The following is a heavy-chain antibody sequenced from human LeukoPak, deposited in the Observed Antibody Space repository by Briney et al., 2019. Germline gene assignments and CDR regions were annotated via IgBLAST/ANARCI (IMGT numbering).Heavy chain of an antibody. D-gene: IGHD6-13*01. J-gene: IGHJ4*02. CDR1: GFTFSSYS. Sequence: GGSPRLSCAASGFTFSSYSMNWVRQAPGKGLEWVSSISSSSSYIYYADSVKGRFTISRDNAKNSLYLQMNSLRAEDTAVYYCARGDSSSWFMVPTDYWGQGALVTVSS. CDR2: ISSSSSYI. CDR3: ARGDSSSWFMVPTDY. V-gene: IGHV3-21*01.